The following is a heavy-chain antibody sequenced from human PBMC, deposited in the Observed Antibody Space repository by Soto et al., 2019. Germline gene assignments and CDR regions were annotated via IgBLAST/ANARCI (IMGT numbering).Heavy chain of an antibody. D-gene: IGHD3-3*01. CDR3: ARGGVSTRTFDY. J-gene: IGHJ4*02. CDR1: GYNFAGYW. V-gene: IGHV5-51*01. Sequence: ESLKISCKGSGYNFAGYWIAWVRQMPGKGLELMGIIYPSDSDTRYRPSFQGQVTISADKSISSAYLQWSSLRASDTAMYYCARGGVSTRTFDYWGKGTPVTVSS. CDR2: IYPSDSDT.